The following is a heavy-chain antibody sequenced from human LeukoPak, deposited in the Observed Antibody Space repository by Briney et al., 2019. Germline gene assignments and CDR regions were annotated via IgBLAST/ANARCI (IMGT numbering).Heavy chain of an antibody. V-gene: IGHV3-7*01. CDR1: GFTFSSYR. J-gene: IGHJ4*02. D-gene: IGHD6-19*01. Sequence: GGSLRLSCAASGFTFSSYRMSWVRQAPGKGVEWVANIKQDGSEKYYVDSVKGRFTISRDNAKNSLYLQMNSLRAEDTAVYYCARLGGWFFDYWGQGTLVTVSS. CDR2: IKQDGSEK. CDR3: ARLGGWFFDY.